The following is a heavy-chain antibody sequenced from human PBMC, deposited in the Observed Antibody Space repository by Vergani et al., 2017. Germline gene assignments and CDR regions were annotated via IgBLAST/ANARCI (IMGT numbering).Heavy chain of an antibody. D-gene: IGHD1-26*01. CDR2: IKQDGSEK. V-gene: IGHV3-7*01. CDR3: AREEWELPPGWFDP. J-gene: IGHJ5*02. CDR1: GFTFSSYW. Sequence: EVQLVESGGGLVQPGGSLRLSCAASGFTFSSYWMSWVRQAPGKGLEWVANIKQDGSEKYYVDSMKGRFTISRDNAKNSLYLQMNSLRAEDTAVYYCAREEWELPPGWFDPWGQGTLVTVSS.